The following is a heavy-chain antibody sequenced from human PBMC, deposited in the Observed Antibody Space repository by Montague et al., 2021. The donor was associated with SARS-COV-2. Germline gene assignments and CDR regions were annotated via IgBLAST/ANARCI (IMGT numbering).Heavy chain of an antibody. CDR3: ARVLAAVRAMDRNDY. D-gene: IGHD6-19*01. V-gene: IGHV3-48*03. CDR2: ISGSGSSI. J-gene: IGHJ4*02. CDR1: GFSFSSYA. Sequence: SLRLSCAASGFSFSSYAMNWVRQAPGKGLEWVSDISGSGSSIYYADSVKGRFTISRDNAKNSLYLQMNSLRAEDTAVYYCARVLAAVRAMDRNDYWGQGTLVTVSS.